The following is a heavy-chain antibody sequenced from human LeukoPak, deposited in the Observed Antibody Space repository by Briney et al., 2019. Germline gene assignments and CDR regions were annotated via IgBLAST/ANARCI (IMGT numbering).Heavy chain of an antibody. Sequence: PSETLSLTCAVSGYSISSGYYWGWIRQPTGKGLEWIGSIYHSGSTYYNPSLKSRVTISVDTSKNQFSLKLSSVTAADTAVYYCARHLIMVQDYWGLGTLVTVSS. J-gene: IGHJ4*02. CDR2: IYHSGST. CDR1: GYSISSGYY. CDR3: ARHLIMVQDY. D-gene: IGHD3-10*01. V-gene: IGHV4-38-2*01.